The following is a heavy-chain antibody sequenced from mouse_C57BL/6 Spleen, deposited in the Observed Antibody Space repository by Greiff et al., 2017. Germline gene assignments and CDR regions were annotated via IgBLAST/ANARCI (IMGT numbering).Heavy chain of an antibody. Sequence: QVQLQQPGAELVRPGSSVKLSCKASGYTFTSYWMAWVKQRPGQGLEWIGNIYSSDSETHYNQKVKDKATLTVDKSSSTAYMQLSSLTSEDSAVYYCARRWLRRGDWYFDVWGTGTTVTVSS. V-gene: IGHV1-61*01. D-gene: IGHD2-2*01. CDR2: IYSSDSET. CDR3: ARRWLRRGDWYFDV. CDR1: GYTFTSYW. J-gene: IGHJ1*03.